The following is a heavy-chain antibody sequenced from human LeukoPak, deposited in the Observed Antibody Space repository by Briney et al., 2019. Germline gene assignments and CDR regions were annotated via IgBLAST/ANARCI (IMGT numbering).Heavy chain of an antibody. CDR3: TRGRRAIYYFDY. J-gene: IGHJ4*02. D-gene: IGHD2-21*01. CDR1: GFTFGDYV. V-gene: IGHV3-49*04. CDR2: IRSKAYGGTT. Sequence: GSLRLSCSASGFTFGDYVMSWVRQAPGKGLEWVGFIRSKAYGGTTEYAASVKGRFTISRDDSKSIAFLQMNSLQADDTAVYYCTRGRRAIYYFDYWGQGTLVTVSS.